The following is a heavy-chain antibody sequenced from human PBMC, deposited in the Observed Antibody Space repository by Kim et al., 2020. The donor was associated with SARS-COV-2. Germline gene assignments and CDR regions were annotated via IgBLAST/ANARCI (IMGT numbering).Heavy chain of an antibody. Sequence: DYAAPVKGRFTISRDDSKNTLYLQMNSLKTEDTAVYYCTTGWVTMVRGVGWGQGTLVTVSS. D-gene: IGHD3-10*01. CDR3: TTGWVTMVRGVG. V-gene: IGHV3-15*01. J-gene: IGHJ4*02.